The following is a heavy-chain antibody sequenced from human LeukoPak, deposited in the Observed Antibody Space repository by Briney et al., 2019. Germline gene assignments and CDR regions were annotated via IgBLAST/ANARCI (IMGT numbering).Heavy chain of an antibody. CDR2: ISSSSSYI. V-gene: IGHV3-21*01. D-gene: IGHD3-10*01. CDR3: ARVRALLWFGELLSESDYLDY. J-gene: IGHJ4*02. CDR1: GFTFSSYS. Sequence: GGSLRLSCAASGFTFSSYSMNWVRQAPGKGLEWVSSISSSSSYIYYADSVKGRFTISRDNAKNSLYLQMNSLRAEDTAVYYCARVRALLWFGELLSESDYLDYWGQGTLVTVSS.